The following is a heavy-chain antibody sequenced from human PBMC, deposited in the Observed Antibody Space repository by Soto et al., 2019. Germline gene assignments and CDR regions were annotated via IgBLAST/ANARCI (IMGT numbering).Heavy chain of an antibody. CDR2: LYWDDDK. J-gene: IGHJ5*02. CDR1: GFSLSTSGVG. CDR3: AHLRAWFNH. V-gene: IGHV2-5*02. Sequence: QITLKESGPTLVKPTQTLTLTCTFSGFSLSTSGVGVGWIRQPPGKALEWLALLYWDDDKRYSPSLQSRLTITKDTSKNQVVLTLTNMDPVDTATYYCAHLRAWFNHWGQGTLVTVSS.